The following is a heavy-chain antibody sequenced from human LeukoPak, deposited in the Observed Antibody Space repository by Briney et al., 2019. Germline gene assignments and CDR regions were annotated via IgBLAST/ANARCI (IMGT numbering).Heavy chain of an antibody. V-gene: IGHV1-18*01. Sequence: ASVKVSCKASGYTFTSYGISWVRQAPGQGLEWMGWISAYNGNTNYAQKLQGRVTMTTDTSTSTAYMELRSLRSDDTAVYYCARDLAVTGYSYGRLPSSHWGQGTLVTDSS. CDR1: GYTFTSYG. CDR3: ARDLAVTGYSYGRLPSSH. D-gene: IGHD5-18*01. J-gene: IGHJ4*02. CDR2: ISAYNGNT.